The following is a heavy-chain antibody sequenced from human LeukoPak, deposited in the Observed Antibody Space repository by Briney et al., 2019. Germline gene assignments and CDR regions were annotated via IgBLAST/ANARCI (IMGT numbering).Heavy chain of an antibody. D-gene: IGHD3-22*01. CDR1: GFTFSSYW. CDR2: IKQDGSEK. Sequence: GGSLRLSCAASGFTFSSYWMSWVRQAPGKGLEWVANIKQDGSEKYYVDSVKGRFTISRDNAKSSLYLQMNSLRAEDTAVYYCARRRGYYDSSGYYSYWGQGTLVTVSS. J-gene: IGHJ4*02. CDR3: ARRRGYYDSSGYYSY. V-gene: IGHV3-7*01.